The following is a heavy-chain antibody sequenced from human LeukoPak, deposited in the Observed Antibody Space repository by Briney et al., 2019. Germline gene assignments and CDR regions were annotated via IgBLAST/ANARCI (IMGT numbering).Heavy chain of an antibody. CDR3: ARDPLRTGMGYMDV. D-gene: IGHD1-1*01. J-gene: IGHJ6*03. CDR2: INWNGGST. V-gene: IGHV3-20*04. Sequence: GGFLRLSCAASGFTFDDYGMSWVRQAPGKGLEWVSGINWNGGSTGYADSVKGRFTISRDNAKNSLYLQMNSLRAEDTALYYCARDPLRTGMGYMDVWGKGTTVTVSS. CDR1: GFTFDDYG.